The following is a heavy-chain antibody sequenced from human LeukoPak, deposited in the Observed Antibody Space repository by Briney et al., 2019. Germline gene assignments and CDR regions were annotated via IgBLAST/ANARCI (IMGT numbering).Heavy chain of an antibody. D-gene: IGHD3-16*01. CDR1: GYTFSSYG. V-gene: IGHV3-30*02. Sequence: GGSLRLSCAASGYTFSSYGMHWVRQAPGKGLEWVAFILYDGSNKYYADSVKGRFTISRDNSKNTLYLQMNSLRAEDTAVYYCAKDGGYRRLNYFDYWGQGTLVTVSS. CDR2: ILYDGSNK. CDR3: AKDGGYRRLNYFDY. J-gene: IGHJ4*02.